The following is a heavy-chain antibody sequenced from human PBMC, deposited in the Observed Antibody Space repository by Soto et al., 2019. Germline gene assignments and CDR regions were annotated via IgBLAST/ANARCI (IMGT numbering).Heavy chain of an antibody. V-gene: IGHV4-59*08. CDR3: ARLIGNSWLDS. J-gene: IGHJ5*01. CDR1: GGSISSYY. Sequence: SETLSLTCTVSGGSISSYYWSWIRQPPGKGLEWIGYIYYSGSTNYNPSLKSRVTISVDTSKNQFSLRLSSVTAADTAVYYCARLIGNSWLDSWGQGILVTVSS. CDR2: IYYSGST.